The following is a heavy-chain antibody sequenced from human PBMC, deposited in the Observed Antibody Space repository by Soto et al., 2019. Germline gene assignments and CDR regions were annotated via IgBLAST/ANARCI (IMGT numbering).Heavy chain of an antibody. CDR1: GGSISSGDYY. Sequence: QVQLQESGPGLVKPSQTLSLTCTVSGGSISSGDYYWSWIRQPPGKGLEWIGYILYSGTTNYNPSIESRLTIAVDTYKNQCSLQLTSVTAADTAVYYCARNGALDYWGRGTLVTVSS. J-gene: IGHJ4*02. CDR3: ARNGALDY. V-gene: IGHV4-30-4*01. D-gene: IGHD2-8*01. CDR2: ILYSGTT.